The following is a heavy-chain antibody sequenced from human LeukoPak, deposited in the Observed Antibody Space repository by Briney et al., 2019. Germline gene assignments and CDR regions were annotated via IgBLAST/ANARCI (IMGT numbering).Heavy chain of an antibody. CDR3: ARDSVYGDRPTGVDV. CDR1: GYTFTGYY. J-gene: IGHJ6*02. D-gene: IGHD4-17*01. V-gene: IGHV1-2*02. CDR2: INPNSGST. Sequence: GASVKVSCKASGYTFTGYYMHWVRQAPGQGLEWMGWINPNSGSTNYAQKFQGRVTMTRDTSISTAYMELSRLRSDDTAVYYCARDSVYGDRPTGVDVWGQGTTVTVSS.